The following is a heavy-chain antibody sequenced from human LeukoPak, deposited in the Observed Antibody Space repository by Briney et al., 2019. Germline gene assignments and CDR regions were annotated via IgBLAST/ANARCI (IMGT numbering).Heavy chain of an antibody. J-gene: IGHJ4*02. CDR3: ARGASGSYHYFDY. D-gene: IGHD1-26*01. CDR2: IYHSGST. V-gene: IGHV4-30-2*01. Sequence: SETLSLTCAVSGGSISSGGYSWSWIRQPPGKGLEWIGYIYHSGSTYYNPSLKSRVTMSVDTSKNQFSLKLTSVTAADTAVYYCARGASGSYHYFDYWGQGTLVTVSS. CDR1: GGSISSGGYS.